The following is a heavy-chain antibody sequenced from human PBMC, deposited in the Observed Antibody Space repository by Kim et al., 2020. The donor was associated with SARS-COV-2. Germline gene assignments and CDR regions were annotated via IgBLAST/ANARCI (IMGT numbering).Heavy chain of an antibody. CDR2: INTNTGNP. V-gene: IGHV7-4-1*02. J-gene: IGHJ4*02. CDR3: ARRSPLRYFDWLLWY. D-gene: IGHD3-9*01. Sequence: ASVKVSCKASGYTFTSYAMNWVRQAPGQGLEWMGWINTNTGNPTYAQGFTGRFVFSLDTSVSTAYLQISSLKAEDTAVYYCARRSPLRYFDWLLWYWGQGTLVTVSS. CDR1: GYTFTSYA.